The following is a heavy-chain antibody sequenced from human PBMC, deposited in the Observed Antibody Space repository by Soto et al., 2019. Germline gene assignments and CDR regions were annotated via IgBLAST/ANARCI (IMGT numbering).Heavy chain of an antibody. CDR3: TRVPYEYSEYNHRPSPMDV. CDR1: GFTFSSYG. J-gene: IGHJ6*02. V-gene: IGHV3-30*03. CDR2: ISYDGSNK. D-gene: IGHD5-12*01. Sequence: QSGGSLRLSCTNSGFTFSSYGMYWVRQAPGKGLEWVAVISYDGSNKYYADSVKGRFTISRDTSKNTLYLQMNGLRVEDTAMYYCTRVPYEYSEYNHRPSPMDVWGQGTTVTVSS.